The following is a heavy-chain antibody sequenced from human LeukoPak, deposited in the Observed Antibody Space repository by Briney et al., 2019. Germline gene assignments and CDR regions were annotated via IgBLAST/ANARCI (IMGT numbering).Heavy chain of an antibody. D-gene: IGHD2-15*01. CDR3: ARAPYWIGGSCRFDY. CDR1: GFTSSSYW. Sequence: GGCLRLSCAVSGFTSSSYWMSWVRQAPGKGLEWVANIKQDGSEKYYVDSVKGRFTISRDNDKSSLYLQMNSLRAEDTAVYYCARAPYWIGGSCRFDYWGQGTLVTVSS. J-gene: IGHJ4*02. CDR2: IKQDGSEK. V-gene: IGHV3-7*03.